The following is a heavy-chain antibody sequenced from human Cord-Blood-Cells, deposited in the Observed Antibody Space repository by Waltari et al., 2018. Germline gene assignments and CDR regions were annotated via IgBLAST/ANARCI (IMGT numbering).Heavy chain of an antibody. J-gene: IGHJ4*02. Sequence: QVQLQQWGAGLLKPSETLSLTCAVYGGSFSGYYWSWIRPPPGKGLEWIGEINHSGSTNYNPSLKSRVTISVDTSKNQFSLKLSSVTAADTAVYYCASFPYCSSTSCYDYWGQGTLVTVSS. D-gene: IGHD2-2*01. V-gene: IGHV4-34*01. CDR3: ASFPYCSSTSCYDY. CDR2: INHSGST. CDR1: GGSFSGYY.